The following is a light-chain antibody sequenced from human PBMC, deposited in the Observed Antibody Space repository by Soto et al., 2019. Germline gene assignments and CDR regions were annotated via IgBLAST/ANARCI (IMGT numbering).Light chain of an antibody. CDR3: QQYDTYWT. CDR2: KAS. Sequence: DIPMTQSPSTLSASVGDRVTITCRASQSINNWLAWYQQKPGKATKLLIYKASNLDIGVPSRFSGSGSGTEFTLTISSLQPDDFATYYCQQYDTYWTFGQGTKVEIK. CDR1: QSINNW. V-gene: IGKV1-5*03. J-gene: IGKJ1*01.